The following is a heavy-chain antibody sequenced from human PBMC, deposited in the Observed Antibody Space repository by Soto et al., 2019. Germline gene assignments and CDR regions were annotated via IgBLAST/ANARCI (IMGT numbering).Heavy chain of an antibody. J-gene: IGHJ4*02. Sequence: QVQLVQSGAEVKKPGASVKVSCKASGYTFTSYGISWVRQAPGQGLEWMGWISAYNGNTNYAQKLQGRVTMTTDTSTSTAYMELRSLRSDDTAVYYCARVKLENYYDSSGYVDYWGQGTLVTVSS. CDR1: GYTFTSYG. CDR2: ISAYNGNT. CDR3: ARVKLENYYDSSGYVDY. D-gene: IGHD3-22*01. V-gene: IGHV1-18*01.